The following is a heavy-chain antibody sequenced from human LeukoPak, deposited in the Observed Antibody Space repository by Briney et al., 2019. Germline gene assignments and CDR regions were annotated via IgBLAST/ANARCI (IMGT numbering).Heavy chain of an antibody. CDR2: IYYSGST. CDR3: ARRGRGPHMPGGSWFSPRDAFDI. Sequence: SETLSLTCTVSGGSISSSSYYWGWIRQPPGKGLEWIGSIYYSGSTYYNPSLKSRVTISVDTSKNQFSLKLSSVTAADTAVYYCARRGRGPHMPGGSWFSPRDAFDIWGQGTMVTVSS. D-gene: IGHD6-13*01. J-gene: IGHJ3*02. CDR1: GGSISSSSYY. V-gene: IGHV4-39*07.